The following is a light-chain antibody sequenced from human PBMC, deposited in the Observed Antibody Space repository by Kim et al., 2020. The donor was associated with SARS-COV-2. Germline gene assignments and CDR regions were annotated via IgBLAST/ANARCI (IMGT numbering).Light chain of an antibody. CDR3: GTWDSSLSAGV. J-gene: IGLJ3*02. CDR2: GNN. Sequence: GQKVTITCSGSSSNMGSSYICWYQQLPGTAPKRLIYGNNKRPSGIPDQFSGSRSGTSATLGITGLQTGDEADYYCGTWDSSLSAGVFGGGTKVTVL. CDR1: SSNMGSSY. V-gene: IGLV1-51*01.